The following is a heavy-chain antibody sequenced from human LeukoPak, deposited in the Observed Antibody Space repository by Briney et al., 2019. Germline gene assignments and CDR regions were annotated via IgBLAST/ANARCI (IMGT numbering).Heavy chain of an antibody. V-gene: IGHV3-30*02. Sequence: PGGSLRLSCAASGFTFSSYGMHWVRQAPGKGLEWVAFIRYDGSNKYYADSVKGRFTISRDNSKNTLYLQMNSLRAEDTAVYYCAKDLCGGDCYLGYFDYWGQGTLVTVSS. J-gene: IGHJ4*02. D-gene: IGHD2-21*01. CDR1: GFTFSSYG. CDR2: IRYDGSNK. CDR3: AKDLCGGDCYLGYFDY.